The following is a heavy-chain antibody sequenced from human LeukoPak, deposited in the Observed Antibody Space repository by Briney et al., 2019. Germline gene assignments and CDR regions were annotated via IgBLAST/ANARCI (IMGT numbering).Heavy chain of an antibody. J-gene: IGHJ4*02. D-gene: IGHD1-1*01. V-gene: IGHV3-74*01. Sequence: GGSLRLSCAASGFTFSSSWMYWVRQAPGKGLVWVSRINSDESITTYADSVKGRFTISRDNAKNTLYLQMNSLRAEDTAIYYCTRGGTTFDYWGQGTLVSVSS. CDR1: GFTFSSSW. CDR2: INSDESIT. CDR3: TRGGTTFDY.